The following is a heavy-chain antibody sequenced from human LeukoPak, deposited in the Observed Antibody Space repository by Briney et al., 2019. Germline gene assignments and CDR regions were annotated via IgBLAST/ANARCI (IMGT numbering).Heavy chain of an antibody. CDR2: INTGNGDT. CDR1: GYTFTNYA. Sequence: GASVKVSCKASGYTFTNYAVNWMRQAPGQRLEWMGWINTGNGDTKFSQNYQARVTITRDASASTAYMELSSLRSEDTAVYYCASLFSSGPLGGPWGQGTLVTVSS. V-gene: IGHV1-3*04. J-gene: IGHJ5*02. CDR3: ASLFSSGPLGGP. D-gene: IGHD3-22*01.